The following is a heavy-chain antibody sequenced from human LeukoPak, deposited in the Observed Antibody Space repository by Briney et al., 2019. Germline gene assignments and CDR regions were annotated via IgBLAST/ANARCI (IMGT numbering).Heavy chain of an antibody. CDR2: IIPIFGTA. V-gene: IGHV1-69*05. D-gene: IGHD3-22*01. CDR3: ARDQDDYYDSSGYYWYCDY. CDR1: GGTFSSYA. Sequence: ASVKVSCKASGGTFSSYAISWVRQAPGQGLEWMGRIIPIFGTANYAQKFQGRVTITTDESTSTAYMELSSLRSEDTAVYYCARDQDDYYDSSGYYWYCDYWGQGTLVTVSS. J-gene: IGHJ4*02.